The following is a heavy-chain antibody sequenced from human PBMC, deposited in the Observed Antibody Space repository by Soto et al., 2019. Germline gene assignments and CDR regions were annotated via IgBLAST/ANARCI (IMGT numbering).Heavy chain of an antibody. J-gene: IGHJ4*02. CDR2: IYYSGST. CDR1: GGSISSGDYY. Sequence: QVQLQESGPGLVKPSQTLSLTCTVSGGSISSGDYYWSWIRQPPGKGLEWIGYIYYSGSTYYNPSLKSRVTLSVDTSMTQFSLKLSSVTAADTAVYYCARVVVVAATLDYWGQGTLVTVSS. D-gene: IGHD2-15*01. V-gene: IGHV4-30-4*01. CDR3: ARVVVVAATLDY.